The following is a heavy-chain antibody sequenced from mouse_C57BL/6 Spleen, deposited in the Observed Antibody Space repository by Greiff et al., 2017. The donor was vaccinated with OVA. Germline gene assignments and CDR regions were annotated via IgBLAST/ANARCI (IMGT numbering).Heavy chain of an antibody. Sequence: QVQLKESGAELARPGASVKLSCKASGYTFTSYGISWVKQRTGQGLEWIGEIYPRSGNTYYNEKFKGKATLTADKSSSTAYMELRSLTSEDSAVYYCARRGYDYDPYAMDYWGQGTSVTVSS. D-gene: IGHD2-4*01. V-gene: IGHV1-81*01. CDR3: ARRGYDYDPYAMDY. CDR2: IYPRSGNT. CDR1: GYTFTSYG. J-gene: IGHJ4*01.